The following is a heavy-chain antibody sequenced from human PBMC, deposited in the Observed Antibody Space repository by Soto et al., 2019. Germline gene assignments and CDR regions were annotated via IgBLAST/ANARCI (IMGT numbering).Heavy chain of an antibody. CDR1: GYSISSSNW. CDR3: ARRKIQGPIDY. Sequence: TLYLTCAVSGYSISSSNWWGWIRQPPGKGLEWIGYIYYSGTTYYNPSLKSRVTMSVDTSKNQFSLKLTSVTAVDTAVYYCARRKIQGPIDYWGQGALVTVSS. V-gene: IGHV4-28*01. J-gene: IGHJ4*02. CDR2: IYYSGTT.